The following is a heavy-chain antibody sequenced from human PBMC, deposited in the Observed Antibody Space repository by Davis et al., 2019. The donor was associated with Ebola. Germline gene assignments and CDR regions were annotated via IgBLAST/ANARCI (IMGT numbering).Heavy chain of an antibody. D-gene: IGHD2-2*01. CDR2: ISYDGSNK. CDR3: AKGGYCSSTTCYGGDYYGMDV. Sequence: GRSLRLSCAASGFTFTGYPMPWFRQAPGKGLEWVAVISYDGSNKYYADSVKGRFTISRDNSKNTLYLQMNTLRAEDTAVYYCAKGGYCSSTTCYGGDYYGMDVWGQGTTVTVSS. J-gene: IGHJ6*02. CDR1: GFTFTGYP. V-gene: IGHV3-30*04.